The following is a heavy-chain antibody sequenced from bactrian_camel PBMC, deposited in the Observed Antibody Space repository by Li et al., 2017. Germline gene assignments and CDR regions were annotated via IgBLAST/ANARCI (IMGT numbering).Heavy chain of an antibody. V-gene: IGHV3S55*01. CDR2: ISKNGAT. CDR1: TFEDGDFD. Sequence: VESGGGSVETGGSLRLSCDTSTFEDGDFDLGWYRQAPGNECELVASISKNGATYYIDSVKGRFTISQDNNRKNVHLMMNSLKPEDTGMYYCTCPYYRDYDGRPSDYGYWGQGTQVTVS. CDR3: TCPYYRDYDGRPSDYGY. D-gene: IGHD4*01. J-gene: IGHJ6*01.